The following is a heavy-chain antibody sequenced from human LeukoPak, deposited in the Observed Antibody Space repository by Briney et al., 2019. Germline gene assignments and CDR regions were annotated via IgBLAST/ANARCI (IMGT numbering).Heavy chain of an antibody. CDR1: GFTFSSYS. D-gene: IGHD6-19*01. CDR2: ISSSSSYI. V-gene: IGHV3-21*04. Sequence: GGGLVKPGGSLRLSCAASGFTFSSYSMNWVRQAPGKGLEWVSSISSSSSYIYYADSVKGRFTISRDNAKSSLYLQMNSLRIEDTALYFCVKDNGSGWPGYFDYWGQGTLVTVSS. J-gene: IGHJ4*02. CDR3: VKDNGSGWPGYFDY.